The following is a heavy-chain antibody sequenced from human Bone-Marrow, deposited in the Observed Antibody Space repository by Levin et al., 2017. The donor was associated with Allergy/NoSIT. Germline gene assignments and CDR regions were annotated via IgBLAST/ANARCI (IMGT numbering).Heavy chain of an antibody. D-gene: IGHD2-15*01. CDR1: GFTFSDYY. CDR2: ISSSGSTI. Sequence: GGSLRLSCAASGFTFSDYYMSWIRQAPGKGLEWVSYISSSGSTIYYADSVKGRFTISRDNAKNSLYLQMNSLRAEDTAVYYCARDPTGYCSGGSCHPRSWGAFDIWGQGTMVTVSS. J-gene: IGHJ3*02. V-gene: IGHV3-11*01. CDR3: ARDPTGYCSGGSCHPRSWGAFDI.